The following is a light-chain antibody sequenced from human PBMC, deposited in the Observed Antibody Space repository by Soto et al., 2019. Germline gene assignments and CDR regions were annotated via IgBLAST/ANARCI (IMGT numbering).Light chain of an antibody. CDR2: DTV. CDR1: AGTVTSDHY. J-gene: IGLJ2*01. CDR3: MLSYYAAGV. V-gene: IGLV7-46*01. Sequence: QTVVTQEPSLTVSPGGTVTLTCGSSAGTVTSDHYPYWFQQKPGQAPRTLIYDTVNKESWTPARFSGSLLGGRAALTLSGAQPEDEADYYCMLSYYAAGVLGGGTKVTVL.